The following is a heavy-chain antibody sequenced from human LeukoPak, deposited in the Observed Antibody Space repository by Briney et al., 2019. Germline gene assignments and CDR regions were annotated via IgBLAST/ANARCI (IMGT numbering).Heavy chain of an antibody. J-gene: IGHJ5*02. CDR1: GDSISSSSSGYY. CDR3: AREQNYYDSSGYPLYNWFDP. Sequence: SETLSLTCTVSGDSISSSSSGYYWSWIRQPPGKGLEWIGYIYYSGSTNYNPSLKSRVTISVDTSKNQFSLKLSSVTAADTAVYYCAREQNYYDSSGYPLYNWFDPWGQGTLVTVSS. D-gene: IGHD3-22*01. V-gene: IGHV4-61*08. CDR2: IYYSGST.